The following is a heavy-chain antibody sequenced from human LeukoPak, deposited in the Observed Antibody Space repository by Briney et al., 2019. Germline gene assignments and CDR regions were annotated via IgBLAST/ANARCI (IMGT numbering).Heavy chain of an antibody. V-gene: IGHV3-33*01. CDR3: ARKLTGDLDAFDI. Sequence: PGGSLRLSCAASGFTFSSYGMHWVRQAPGKGLEWVAVIWYDGSNKYYADSAKGRFTISRDNSKNTLYLQMNSLRAEDTAVYYCARKLTGDLDAFDIWGQGTMVTVSS. CDR2: IWYDGSNK. J-gene: IGHJ3*02. CDR1: GFTFSSYG. D-gene: IGHD7-27*01.